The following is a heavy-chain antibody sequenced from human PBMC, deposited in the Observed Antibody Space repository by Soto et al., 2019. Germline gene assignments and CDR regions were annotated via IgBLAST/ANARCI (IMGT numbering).Heavy chain of an antibody. J-gene: IGHJ3*02. CDR3: AREFVGDYDSSGYYWTDAFDI. CDR1: GFTFSSYS. D-gene: IGHD3-22*01. V-gene: IGHV3-48*02. CDR2: ISSSSSTI. Sequence: GGSLRLSCAASGFTFSSYSMNWVRQAPGKGLEWVSYISSSSSTIYYADSVKGRFTISRDNAKNSLYLQMNSLRDEDTAVYYCAREFVGDYDSSGYYWTDAFDIWGQGTMVTVSS.